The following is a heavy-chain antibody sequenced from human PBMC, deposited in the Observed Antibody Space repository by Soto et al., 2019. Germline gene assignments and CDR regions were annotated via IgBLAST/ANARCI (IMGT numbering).Heavy chain of an antibody. Sequence: QVQLQESGPGLVKPSETLSLTCTVSGASISSYFWSWIRQPAGKGLEWIGRMHASGTTNYSPSLKSRVTMSVDTSKNQFSLKLNSVTAADTAVYYCARSGVEVVATTWGLFDYWGQGTLVTVSS. CDR2: MHASGTT. J-gene: IGHJ4*02. V-gene: IGHV4-4*07. D-gene: IGHD2-15*01. CDR1: GASISSYF. CDR3: ARSGVEVVATTWGLFDY.